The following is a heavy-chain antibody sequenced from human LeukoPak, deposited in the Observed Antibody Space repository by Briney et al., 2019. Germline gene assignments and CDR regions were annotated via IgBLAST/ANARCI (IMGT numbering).Heavy chain of an antibody. Sequence: ASETLSLTCTVSGGSISSYYWSWIRQPPGKGLEWVGYIYYSGSTNYNPSLKSRVTISVDTSKNQFSLKLSSVTAADTAVYYCARAATIAAAGTPNDYWGQGTLVTVSS. V-gene: IGHV4-59*01. J-gene: IGHJ4*02. D-gene: IGHD6-13*01. CDR2: IYYSGST. CDR3: ARAATIAAAGTPNDY. CDR1: GGSISSYY.